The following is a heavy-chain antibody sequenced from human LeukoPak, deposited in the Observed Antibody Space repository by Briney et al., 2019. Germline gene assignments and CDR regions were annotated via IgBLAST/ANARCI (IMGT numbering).Heavy chain of an antibody. J-gene: IGHJ6*02. CDR3: ARDPLYCGSTTCYNYYYAVDV. D-gene: IGHD2-2*02. CDR2: ISSSSSTI. Sequence: GGSLRLSCAASGFTFSSYSMNWVRQAPGKGLEWVSYISSSSSTIHYADSVKGRFTISRDNAKNSLYLQMNSLRDEDTAVYFCARDPLYCGSTTCYNYYYAVDVWGQGTPVTVSS. V-gene: IGHV3-48*02. CDR1: GFTFSSYS.